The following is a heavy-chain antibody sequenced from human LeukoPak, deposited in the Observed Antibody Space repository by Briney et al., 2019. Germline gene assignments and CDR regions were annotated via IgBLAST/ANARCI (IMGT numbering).Heavy chain of an antibody. J-gene: IGHJ5*02. V-gene: IGHV3-66*01. CDR2: IYSGGST. CDR1: GFTVSSNY. CDR3: ARGQSTVTTLWFDP. Sequence: QTGGSLRLSCAASGFTVSSNYMSWVRQAPGKGLEWVSVIYSGGSTYYADSVKGRFTISRDNSKNTVYLQMNSLRAEDTAVYYCARGQSTVTTLWFDPWGQGTLVTVSS. D-gene: IGHD4-17*01.